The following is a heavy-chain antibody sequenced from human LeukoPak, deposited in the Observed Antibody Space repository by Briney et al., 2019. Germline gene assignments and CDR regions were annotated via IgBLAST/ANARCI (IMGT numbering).Heavy chain of an antibody. Sequence: GRSLRLSCAASGFTFSSYGMHWVRQAPGKGLEWVTVIWSDGSNKYYADSVKGRFTISRDNSKNTLYLQMNSLRAEDTAVYYCARAGYYYDSSGLFDYWGQGTLVTVSS. CDR2: IWSDGSNK. CDR3: ARAGYYYDSSGLFDY. V-gene: IGHV3-33*01. CDR1: GFTFSSYG. D-gene: IGHD3-22*01. J-gene: IGHJ4*02.